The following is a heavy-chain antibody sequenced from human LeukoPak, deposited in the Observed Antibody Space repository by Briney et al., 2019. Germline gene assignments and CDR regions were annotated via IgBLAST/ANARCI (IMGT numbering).Heavy chain of an antibody. D-gene: IGHD3-9*01. Sequence: GGSLRLSCVSSGFTFNNYAMNWVRQAPGKGLEWVSAISGSGGSTYYADSVKGRFTISRDNSKNTLYLQMNSLRAEDTAVYYCAKDTGSLYDILTGYAYWGQGTLVTVSS. CDR2: ISGSGGST. J-gene: IGHJ4*02. CDR3: AKDTGSLYDILTGYAY. CDR1: GFTFNNYA. V-gene: IGHV3-23*01.